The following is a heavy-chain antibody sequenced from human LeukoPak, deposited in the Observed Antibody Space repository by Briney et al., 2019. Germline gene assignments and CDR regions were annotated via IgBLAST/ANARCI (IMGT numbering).Heavy chain of an antibody. D-gene: IGHD6-13*01. CDR3: AKEAGYSSSWTDY. J-gene: IGHJ4*02. Sequence: GGSLRLSCAASGFTFSNYGMSWVRQAPGKGLEWVSAISGSGGSTYYADSVKGRFTISRGNSKNTLYLQMNSLRAEDTAVYYCAKEAGYSSSWTDYWGQGTLVTVSS. CDR1: GFTFSNYG. CDR2: ISGSGGST. V-gene: IGHV3-23*01.